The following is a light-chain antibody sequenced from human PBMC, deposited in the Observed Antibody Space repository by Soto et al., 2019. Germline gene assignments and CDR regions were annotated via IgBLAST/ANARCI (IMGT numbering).Light chain of an antibody. J-gene: IGKJ1*01. CDR2: VAP. V-gene: IGKV3-20*01. Sequence: EIVLTQSPGTLSLSPGERATLSCRASQSVSSSYLAWLQQKSGQAPRLLIYVAPSRATGIPDRFSGSGSGTDFTLTIRRLEPEDFAVYYCQQYGSYPVTFGRGTKVDIK. CDR3: QQYGSYPVT. CDR1: QSVSSSY.